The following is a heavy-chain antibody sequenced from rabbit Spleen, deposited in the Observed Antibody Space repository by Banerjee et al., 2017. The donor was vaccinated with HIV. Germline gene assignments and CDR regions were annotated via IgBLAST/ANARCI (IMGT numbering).Heavy chain of an antibody. D-gene: IGHD4-2*01. V-gene: IGHV1S40*01. CDR1: GFSFSNKAV. CDR3: ASGYGGVGRAYKL. CDR2: INAITGKA. J-gene: IGHJ4*01. Sequence: QSLEESGGDLVQPGGSLKLSCTASGFSFSNKAVMCWVRQAPGKGLEWIACINAITGKAVYANWAKGRSTFSKTSSTTVTLQMTGLTAADTATYFCASGYGGVGRAYKLWGPGTLVTVS.